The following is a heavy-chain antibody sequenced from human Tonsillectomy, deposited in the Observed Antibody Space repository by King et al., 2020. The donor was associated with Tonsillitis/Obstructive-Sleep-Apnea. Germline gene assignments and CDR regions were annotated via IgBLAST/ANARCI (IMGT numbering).Heavy chain of an antibody. D-gene: IGHD4-23*01. Sequence: VQLVESGGGVVQPGRSLRLSCAASGFTFSSYAMHWVRQAPGKGLEWVAVISYDGSNKYYADSVKGRFTISRDNSKNTLYLQMNSLRAEDTAVYYCARDYYGGNSGFDYWGQGTLVTVPS. CDR3: ARDYYGGNSGFDY. J-gene: IGHJ4*02. CDR1: GFTFSSYA. V-gene: IGHV3-30*04. CDR2: ISYDGSNK.